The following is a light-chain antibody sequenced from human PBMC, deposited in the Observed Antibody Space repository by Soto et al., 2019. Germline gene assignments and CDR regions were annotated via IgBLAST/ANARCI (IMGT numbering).Light chain of an antibody. CDR1: RSDVGTYNL. V-gene: IGLV2-23*02. CDR3: CSYAGSSTLI. CDR2: EVN. J-gene: IGLJ2*01. Sequence: QSVLTQPASVSGSPGQSITISCTGTRSDVGTYNLVSWYQQHPGKAPKLMIYEVNKWPSGVSNRFSGSKSGNTASLTISGLQAEDEADYYCCSYAGSSTLIFGGGTKLTVL.